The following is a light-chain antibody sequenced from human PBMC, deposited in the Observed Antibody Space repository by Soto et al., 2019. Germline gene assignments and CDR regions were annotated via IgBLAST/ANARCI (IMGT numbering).Light chain of an antibody. CDR3: GTWDSSLSSKV. J-gene: IGLJ1*01. CDR1: SSNIGNNY. Sequence: QSVLTQPPSVSAAPGQKVTISCSGSSSNIGNNYVSWYQQLPGTAPKLLIYDNNQRPSGIPARFSASKSGTSATLGITGLQTGDDADYYCGTWDSSLSSKVFGTGTKVTVL. V-gene: IGLV1-51*01. CDR2: DNN.